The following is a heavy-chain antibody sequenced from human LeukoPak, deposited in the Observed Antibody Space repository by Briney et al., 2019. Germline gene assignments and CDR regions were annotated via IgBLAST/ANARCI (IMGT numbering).Heavy chain of an antibody. CDR3: ARDVGDL. CDR1: GFTFSSYA. Sequence: PGGFLRLSCAASGFTFSSYAMHWVRQAPGKGLEWVAVISYDGSNKYYADSVKGRFTISRDNSKNTLYLQMNSLRAEDTAVYYCARDVGDLWGQGTLVTVSS. D-gene: IGHD2-21*02. J-gene: IGHJ4*02. V-gene: IGHV3-30*04. CDR2: ISYDGSNK.